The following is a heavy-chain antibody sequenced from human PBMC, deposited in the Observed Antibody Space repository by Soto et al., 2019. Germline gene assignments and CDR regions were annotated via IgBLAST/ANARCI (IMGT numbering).Heavy chain of an antibody. V-gene: IGHV4-31*03. CDR3: ARYSGGNSENYYGLDV. J-gene: IGHJ6*02. D-gene: IGHD2-15*01. CDR2: IDRSGST. Sequence: QVQLQESGPGLVKPSQTLSLSCNVYGVSVSSGDYDWSGIRQHAGGGLEWIGYIDRSGSTYYKPSLRGRVIMSVDTSTNPISLRLLSVTAAETAMYFCARYSGGNSENYYGLDVYGHGTTVTFSS. CDR1: GVSVSSGDYD.